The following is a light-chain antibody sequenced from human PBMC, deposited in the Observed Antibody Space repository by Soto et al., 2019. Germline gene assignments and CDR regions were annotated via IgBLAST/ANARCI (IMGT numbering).Light chain of an antibody. CDR2: EVT. J-gene: IGLJ1*01. CDR3: SSYTSTNTPYV. V-gene: IGLV2-14*01. CDR1: SSAVGPYYF. Sequence: QSALTQPVSVSGSPGQSSTIPSPGSSSAVGPYYFVSWYQPRPGKAPKLILYEVTTRPSGISSRFSGSKSVNTASLTISGLQADDEAYYYCSSYTSTNTPYVFGTGTKVTVL.